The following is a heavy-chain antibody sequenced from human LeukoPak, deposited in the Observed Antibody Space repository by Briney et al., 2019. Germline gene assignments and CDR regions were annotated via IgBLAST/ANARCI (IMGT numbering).Heavy chain of an antibody. CDR1: GGSFSGYY. J-gene: IGHJ4*02. CDR3: ARDSSGYYNHFDY. CDR2: INHSGST. V-gene: IGHV4-34*01. Sequence: SETLSLTCAVYGGSFSGYYWSWLRQPPGKGLEWIGEINHSGSTNYNPSLKSRATIPVDTSKNQFSLKLSSVTAANTAVYYCARDSSGYYNHFDYWGQGTLVTVSS. D-gene: IGHD3-22*01.